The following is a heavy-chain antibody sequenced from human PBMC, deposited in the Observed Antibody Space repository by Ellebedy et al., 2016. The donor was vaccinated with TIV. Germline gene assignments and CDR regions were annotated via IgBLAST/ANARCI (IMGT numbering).Heavy chain of an antibody. CDR3: ARLSNSGYDRLDY. D-gene: IGHD5-12*01. J-gene: IGHJ4*02. CDR1: GFSFSDYS. Sequence: GGSLRLXXAASGFSFSDYSMNWVRQAPGKGLEWVSFISGSTSSIYYADSVKGRFTISRDSAKNSLYLQMNSLRAEDTAVYYCARLSNSGYDRLDYWGQGTLVTVSS. CDR2: ISGSTSSI. V-gene: IGHV3-48*04.